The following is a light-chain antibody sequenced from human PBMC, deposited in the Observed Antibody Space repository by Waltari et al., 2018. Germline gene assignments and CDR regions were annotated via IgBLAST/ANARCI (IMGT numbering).Light chain of an antibody. J-gene: IGKJ4*01. CDR3: QQYDGSVVT. V-gene: IGKV3-20*01. Sequence: TRSPGTVTWTAGGRATLSCRASQCVSSTSLVLYHQKPGQAPRLLIYGASSRATGPPDRFSGSGSGTDLTLTISRLEPEDFAVYYCQQYDGSVVTFGGGTKVEIK. CDR1: QCVSSTS. CDR2: GAS.